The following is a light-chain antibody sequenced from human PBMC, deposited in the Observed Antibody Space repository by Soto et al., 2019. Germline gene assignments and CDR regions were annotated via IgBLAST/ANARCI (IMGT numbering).Light chain of an antibody. V-gene: IGLV2-14*01. CDR1: SSDVGDYDY. CDR3: SSYASSSTVM. J-gene: IGLJ3*02. Sequence: QSALTQPASVSGSPGQSITIPCTGTSSDVGDYDYVSWYQQHPGKAPNLMIYEVSNRPSGVSNRFSGSKSGNTASLTISGLQAEDEADYYCSSYASSSTVMFGGGTKLTVL. CDR2: EVS.